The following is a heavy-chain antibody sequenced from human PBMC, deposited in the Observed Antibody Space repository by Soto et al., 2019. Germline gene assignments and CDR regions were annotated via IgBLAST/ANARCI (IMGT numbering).Heavy chain of an antibody. V-gene: IGHV4-34*02. Sequence: QVALQQWGAGLLKPSQTLSLTCGVYGGSFNDYFWTWIRLTPGQGLEWIGEVHHTGTSYYNPSLKSRLAVSVATSKSQVSLTLTSVTAMDTGIYYCARRKDSSRYFYGMDVWGQGTTVVVS. CDR3: ARRKDSSRYFYGMDV. J-gene: IGHJ6*02. CDR2: VHHTGTS. D-gene: IGHD6-13*01. CDR1: GGSFNDYF.